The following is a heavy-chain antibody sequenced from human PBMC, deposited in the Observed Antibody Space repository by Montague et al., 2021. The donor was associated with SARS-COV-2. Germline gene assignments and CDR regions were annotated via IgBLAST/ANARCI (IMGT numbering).Heavy chain of an antibody. Sequence: SETLSLTCTVSGGSISSSSYYWGWIRQPPGKGLESIGSIYHSGSTYYNPSLKSRVTISVDTSKNQFSLKLSSVTAADTAVYYCARLHCSSTSCYYLFFAETSHFDYWGQGTLVTVSS. CDR2: IYHSGST. D-gene: IGHD2-2*01. V-gene: IGHV4-39*01. J-gene: IGHJ4*02. CDR3: ARLHCSSTSCYYLFFAETSHFDY. CDR1: GGSISSSSYY.